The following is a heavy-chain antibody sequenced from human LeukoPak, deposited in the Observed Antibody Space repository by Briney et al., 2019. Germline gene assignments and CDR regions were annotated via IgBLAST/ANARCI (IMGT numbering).Heavy chain of an antibody. V-gene: IGHV1-58*01. CDR3: AATLTVTAGSAYFGMDV. CDR2: IVVGSVST. Sequence: GTSVKVPCKASGFTFGTSAVQWVRQARGQRLEWIGWIVVGSVSTNYAQKFQERVTITRDMSTSTAYMELSSLRSEDTAVYYCAATLTVTAGSAYFGMDVGGQGTTVTVSS. CDR1: GFTFGTSA. J-gene: IGHJ6*02. D-gene: IGHD4-17*01.